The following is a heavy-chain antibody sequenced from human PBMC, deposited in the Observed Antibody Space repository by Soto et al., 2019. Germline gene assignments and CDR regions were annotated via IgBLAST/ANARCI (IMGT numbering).Heavy chain of an antibody. CDR3: AKEMSHGRPYDY. V-gene: IGHV3-23*01. Sequence: EVHLLQSGGGLVQPGGSQRLSCAASGFTFIDYAISWVSQAPGKGLEWVSAISGDGVKTYYADSVKGRFTISRDNSKNTLFLQMNSLRDEDTAIYYCAKEMSHGRPYDYWGQGTLVTVS. CDR1: GFTFIDYA. J-gene: IGHJ4*02. CDR2: ISGDGVKT.